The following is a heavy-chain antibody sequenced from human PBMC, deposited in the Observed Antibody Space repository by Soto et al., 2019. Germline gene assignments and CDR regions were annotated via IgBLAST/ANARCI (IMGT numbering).Heavy chain of an antibody. Sequence: GASVKVSCKASGGTFSSYAISWVRQAPGQGLEWMGGIIPIFGTANYAQKFQGRVTITADKSTSTAYMELSSLRSEDTAVYYCARDLKCGGDCFHDAFDIWGQGTMVT. V-gene: IGHV1-69*06. J-gene: IGHJ3*02. CDR1: GGTFSSYA. CDR3: ARDLKCGGDCFHDAFDI. CDR2: IIPIFGTA. D-gene: IGHD2-21*02.